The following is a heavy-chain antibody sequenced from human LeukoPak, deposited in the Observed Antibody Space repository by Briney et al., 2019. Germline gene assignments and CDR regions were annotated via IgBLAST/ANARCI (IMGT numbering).Heavy chain of an antibody. J-gene: IGHJ4*02. V-gene: IGHV3-53*01. CDR1: GFTFNLAW. Sequence: PGGSLRLSCAASGFTFNLAWMSWVRQAPGKGLEWVSVIYSGGSTYYADSVKGRFTISRDNSKNTLYLQMNSLRAEDTAVYYCARVSSSSLDYWGQGTLVTVSS. CDR3: ARVSSSSLDY. D-gene: IGHD6-6*01. CDR2: IYSGGST.